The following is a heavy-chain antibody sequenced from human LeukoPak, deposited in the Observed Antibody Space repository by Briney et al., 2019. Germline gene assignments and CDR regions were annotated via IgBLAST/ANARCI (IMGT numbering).Heavy chain of an antibody. J-gene: IGHJ4*02. CDR1: GGSISSYY. D-gene: IGHD1-26*01. Sequence: TSETLSLTCTVSGGSISSYYWSWIRQPAVKGLGWIGRIYTSGSTNYNPSLKSRVTMSVDTSKNQFSLKLSSVTAADTAVYYCAREGKGGSSRSYYRPFDYWGQGTLVTVSS. CDR3: AREGKGGSSRSYYRPFDY. CDR2: IYTSGST. V-gene: IGHV4-4*07.